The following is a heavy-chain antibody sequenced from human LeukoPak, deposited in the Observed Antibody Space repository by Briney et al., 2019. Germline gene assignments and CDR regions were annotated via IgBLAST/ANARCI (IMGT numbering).Heavy chain of an antibody. CDR1: GFTFSSYS. D-gene: IGHD3-10*01. V-gene: IGHV3-48*04. Sequence: GGSLRLSCAASGFTFSSYSMNWVRQAPGKGLEWVSYISSSSSTIYYADSVKGRFTISRDNAKNSLYLQMNSLRAEDTAVYYCARSHYYGSGSIEYYFDYWGQGTLVTVSS. CDR2: ISSSSSTI. J-gene: IGHJ4*02. CDR3: ARSHYYGSGSIEYYFDY.